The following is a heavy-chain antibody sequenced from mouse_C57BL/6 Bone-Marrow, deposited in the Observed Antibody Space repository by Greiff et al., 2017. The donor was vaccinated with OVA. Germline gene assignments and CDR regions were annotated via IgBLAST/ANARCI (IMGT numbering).Heavy chain of an antibody. CDR3: AIITGFAY. CDR1: GYTFTSYW. D-gene: IGHD1-1*01. Sequence: VQLQQPGAELVMPGASVKLSCKASGYTFTSYWMHWVKQRPGQGLEWIGEIDPSDSYTNYNQKFKGKSTLTVDKSSSTAYMQLSSLTSEDSAVYYCAIITGFAYWGQGTLVTVSA. CDR2: IDPSDSYT. J-gene: IGHJ3*01. V-gene: IGHV1-69*01.